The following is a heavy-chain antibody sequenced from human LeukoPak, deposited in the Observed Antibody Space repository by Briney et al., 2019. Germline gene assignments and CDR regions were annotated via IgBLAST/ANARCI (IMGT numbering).Heavy chain of an antibody. CDR1: GGSISSSSYY. V-gene: IGHV4-39*01. CDR2: IYYSGST. Sequence: PSETLSLTCTVSGGSISSSSYYWGWIRQPPGKGLEWIGSIYYSGSTYYNPSLKSRVTISVDTSKNQFSLKLSSVTAADTAVYYCARLGLRGYSGYDVDYWGQGTLVTVSS. CDR3: ARLGLRGYSGYDVDY. D-gene: IGHD5-12*01. J-gene: IGHJ4*02.